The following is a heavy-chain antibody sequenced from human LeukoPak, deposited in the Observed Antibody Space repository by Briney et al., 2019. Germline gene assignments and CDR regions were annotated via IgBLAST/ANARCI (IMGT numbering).Heavy chain of an antibody. D-gene: IGHD6-19*01. CDR3: ARLKAVAGMNLPTDY. V-gene: IGHV3-30*03. Sequence: GGSLRLSCAASGFTFSSYWMNWVRQAPGKGLEWVALISYDGSNKNYADSVKGRFTISRDNSKNTLYLQMNSLRAEDTAVYYCARLKAVAGMNLPTDYWGQGTLVTVSS. J-gene: IGHJ4*02. CDR1: GFTFSSYW. CDR2: ISYDGSNK.